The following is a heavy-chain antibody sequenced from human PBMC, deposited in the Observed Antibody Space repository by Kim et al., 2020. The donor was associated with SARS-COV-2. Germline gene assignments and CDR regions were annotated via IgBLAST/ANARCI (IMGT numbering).Heavy chain of an antibody. CDR1: GGSISSGSYY. V-gene: IGHV4-61*02. J-gene: IGHJ5*02. CDR2: IYTSGST. D-gene: IGHD5-12*01. CDR3: ARTSGYERDWFDP. Sequence: SETLSLTCTVSGGSISSGSYYWSWIRQPAGKGLEWIGRIYTSGSTNYNPSLKSRVTISVDTSKNQFSLKLSSVTAADTAVYYCARTSGYERDWFDPWGQGTLVTVSS.